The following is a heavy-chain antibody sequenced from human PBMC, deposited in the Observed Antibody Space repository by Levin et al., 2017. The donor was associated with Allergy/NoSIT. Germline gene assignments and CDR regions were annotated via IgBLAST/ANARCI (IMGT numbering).Heavy chain of an antibody. CDR2: INPNSGGT. D-gene: IGHD2-15*01. CDR3: ARHDEGWSHQIDY. Sequence: GESLKISCKASGYTFTGYYMHWVRKAPGQGLEWMGWINPNSGGTNYAQKFQGRVTMTRDTSISVAYMELSRLRSDDTAVYYCARHDEGWSHQIDYWGQGTLVTVSS. V-gene: IGHV1-2*02. J-gene: IGHJ4*02. CDR1: GYTFTGYY.